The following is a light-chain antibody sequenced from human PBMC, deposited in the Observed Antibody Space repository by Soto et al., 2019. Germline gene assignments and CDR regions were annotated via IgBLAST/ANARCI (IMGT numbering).Light chain of an antibody. Sequence: EIVLTQSPGTLSLSPGERATLSCRASQSVSSSYLAWYQQKPGQAPRPLIYGASSRAIGITDRFSGSGSGTDFTLTISRLEPEDFEVYYCQQYGSSPWTFGQGTKVEIK. CDR3: QQYGSSPWT. CDR1: QSVSSSY. CDR2: GAS. J-gene: IGKJ1*01. V-gene: IGKV3-20*01.